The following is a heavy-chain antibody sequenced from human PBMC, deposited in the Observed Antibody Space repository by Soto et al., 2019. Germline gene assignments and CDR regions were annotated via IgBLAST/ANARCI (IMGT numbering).Heavy chain of an antibody. CDR1: GYTFNSYG. CDR3: ERDSPPVDY. V-gene: IGHV1-18*01. CDR2: ISAYNGNK. J-gene: IGHJ4*02. Sequence: QVQLVQSGAEVKKPGASVKVSCKASGYTFNSYGISWVRQAPGQGLEWMGWISAYNGNKKYAQKLQGRVTMTTDTATRPAYIELRSLKSDDTAVYYCERDSPPVDYWGQGTLVTVSS.